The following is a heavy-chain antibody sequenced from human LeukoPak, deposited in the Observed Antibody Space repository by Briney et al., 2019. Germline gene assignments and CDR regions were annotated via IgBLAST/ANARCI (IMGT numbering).Heavy chain of an antibody. D-gene: IGHD2-2*02. Sequence: SETLSLTCTVSGGSISSSSDYWGWIRQPPGKGLEWIGSIYYSGSTYYNPSLKSRVTISVDTSKNQFSLKLSSVTAADTAVYYCASSTKPAAIYFDYWGQGTLVTVSS. V-gene: IGHV4-39*01. CDR3: ASSTKPAAIYFDY. CDR1: GGSISSSSDY. J-gene: IGHJ4*02. CDR2: IYYSGST.